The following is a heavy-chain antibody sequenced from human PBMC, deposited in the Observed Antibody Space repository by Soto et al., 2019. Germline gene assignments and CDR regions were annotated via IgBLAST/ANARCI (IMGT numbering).Heavy chain of an antibody. D-gene: IGHD3-10*01. J-gene: IGHJ4*02. CDR3: ARARVRGVPMDFFDY. CDR2: IWYDGSNK. V-gene: IGHV3-33*01. CDR1: GFTFSSYG. Sequence: GGSLRLSCAASGFTFSSYGMHWVRQAPGKGLEWVAVIWYDGSNKYYADSVKGRFTISRDNSKNTLYLQMNSLRAEDTAVYYCARARVRGVPMDFFDYWGQGTLVTVSS.